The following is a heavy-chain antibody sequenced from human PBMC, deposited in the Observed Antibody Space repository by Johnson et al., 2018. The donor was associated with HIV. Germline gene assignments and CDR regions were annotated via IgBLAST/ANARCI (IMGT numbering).Heavy chain of an antibody. V-gene: IGHV3-64*01. CDR1: RFTFDDCA. CDR3: AREYYYESPDAFDI. CDR2: ISSNGGST. D-gene: IGHD3-22*01. Sequence: VQLVESGGVVVHPGGSLRLSCETSRFTFDDCAIHRVRQAPGKGLEYVSAISSNGGSTYYANSVKGRFTISRDNSKNTLYLQMNSLRAEDTAVYYCAREYYYESPDAFDIWGQGTMVTVSS. J-gene: IGHJ3*02.